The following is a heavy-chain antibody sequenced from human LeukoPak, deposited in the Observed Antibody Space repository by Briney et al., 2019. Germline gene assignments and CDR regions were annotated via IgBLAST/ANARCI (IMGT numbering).Heavy chain of an antibody. Sequence: GGSLRLSCGASGLTFSTYGMHWVRQAPGKGLEWVAFIRYDGSNKYYADSVKGRFTISRDNSKNTLYLQMNSLRAEDTAVYFCAKDKDPWKSTSISDFDYWGQGTLVTVSS. CDR2: IRYDGSNK. D-gene: IGHD1-1*01. CDR1: GLTFSTYG. V-gene: IGHV3-30*02. J-gene: IGHJ4*02. CDR3: AKDKDPWKSTSISDFDY.